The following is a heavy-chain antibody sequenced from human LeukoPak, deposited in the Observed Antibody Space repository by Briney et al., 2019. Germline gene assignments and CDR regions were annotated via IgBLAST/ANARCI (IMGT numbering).Heavy chain of an antibody. CDR1: GYSIRTGYY. D-gene: IGHD6-13*01. CDR3: ARDSSSWFTSWGIWFDP. CDR2: VYHSGGT. J-gene: IGHJ5*02. V-gene: IGHV4-38-2*01. Sequence: SETLSLTCDVSGYSIRTGYYWGWVPQHPGKDLEWIESVYHSGGTYYNPSLQSRVNILVDTSKNQFSLSLTSVTAADTAVYYCARDSSSWFTSWGIWFDPWGQGTLVTVSS.